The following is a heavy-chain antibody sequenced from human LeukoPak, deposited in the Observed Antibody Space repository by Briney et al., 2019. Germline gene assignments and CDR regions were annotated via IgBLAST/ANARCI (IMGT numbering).Heavy chain of an antibody. Sequence: TSETLSLTCTVSRGSISSYYWSWLRQPAGKGLEWIGRIYTSGSTNYNPSLKSRVTMSVDTSKNQFSLKLSSVTAADTAVYYCARGRDCSGGSCYLDYFDYWGQGTLVTVSS. CDR3: ARGRDCSGGSCYLDYFDY. V-gene: IGHV4-4*07. J-gene: IGHJ4*02. CDR2: IYTSGST. D-gene: IGHD2-15*01. CDR1: RGSISSYY.